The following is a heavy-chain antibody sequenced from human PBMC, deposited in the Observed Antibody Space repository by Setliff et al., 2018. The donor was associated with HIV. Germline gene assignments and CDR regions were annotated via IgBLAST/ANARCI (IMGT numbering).Heavy chain of an antibody. D-gene: IGHD1-26*01. V-gene: IGHV4-34*01. J-gene: IGHJ4*02. Sequence: PSETLSLTCAVYGGSFSDNYWSWIRQSPGKGLEWIGEINHSGRTKYSPSLRSRVSISVDTSKNQFSLKLSSVTAADTAVYYCARDRYSGSSTDYWGQGTLVTAPQ. CDR2: INHSGRT. CDR3: ARDRYSGSSTDY. CDR1: GGSFSDNY.